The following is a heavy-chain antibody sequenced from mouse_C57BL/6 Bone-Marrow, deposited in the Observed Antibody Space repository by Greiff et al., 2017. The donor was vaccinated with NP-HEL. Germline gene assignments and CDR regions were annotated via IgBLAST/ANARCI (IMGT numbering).Heavy chain of an antibody. V-gene: IGHV14-4*01. CDR3: TFYLYDGFDY. D-gene: IGHD2-12*01. CDR2: IDPEIGDT. Sequence: EVQLQQSGAELVRPGASVKLSCTASGFNIKDDYMHWVKQRPEQGLEWIGWIDPEIGDTEYASKFQGKATITADTSSNTAYLQLSSLTSEDTAVYYCTFYLYDGFDYWGQGTTLTVSS. CDR1: GFNIKDDY. J-gene: IGHJ2*01.